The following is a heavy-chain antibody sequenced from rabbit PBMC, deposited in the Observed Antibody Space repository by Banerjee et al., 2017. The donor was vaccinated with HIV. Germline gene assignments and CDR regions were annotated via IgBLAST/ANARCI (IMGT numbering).Heavy chain of an antibody. J-gene: IGHJ4*01. Sequence: QQQLEESGGGLVKPGGTLTLTCTASGSDISSYSISWVRQAPGKGLEWIACIVPDSAGTDYASWVNGRFTSSLDTAQNTVLLQMTSLTAADTATYFCARDLAGVIGWNFGLWGPGTLVTVS. CDR2: IVPDSAGT. D-gene: IGHD4-1*01. CDR3: ARDLAGVIGWNFGL. V-gene: IGHV1S43*01. CDR1: GSDISSYS.